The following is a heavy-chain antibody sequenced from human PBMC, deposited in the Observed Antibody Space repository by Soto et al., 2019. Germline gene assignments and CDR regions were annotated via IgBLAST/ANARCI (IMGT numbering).Heavy chain of an antibody. Sequence: SETLSLTCSVSGTSVTSVGYYWSWLRQPPGKTLEWIGYFSYSGSTNYNPSLMSRVTISVDTSKNQFSLKLSSVTAADTALYYCGRYYGSDGWFDPWGQGTLVTVSS. V-gene: IGHV4-61*08. CDR1: GTSVTSVGYY. CDR2: FSYSGST. CDR3: GRYYGSDGWFDP. D-gene: IGHD3-16*01. J-gene: IGHJ5*02.